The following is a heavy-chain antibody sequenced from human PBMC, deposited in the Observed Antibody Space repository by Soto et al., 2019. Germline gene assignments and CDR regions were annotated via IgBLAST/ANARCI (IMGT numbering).Heavy chain of an antibody. CDR1: GFTFSSYA. Sequence: GGSLRLSCSASGFTFSSYAMHWVRQAPGKGLEYVSAISSNGGSTYYADSVKGRFTISRDNSKNTLYLQMSSLRAEDTAVYYCVNDGQLVGGDYYYGMDVWGQGTTVTVSS. J-gene: IGHJ6*02. CDR2: ISSNGGST. V-gene: IGHV3-64D*06. CDR3: VNDGQLVGGDYYYGMDV. D-gene: IGHD6-6*01.